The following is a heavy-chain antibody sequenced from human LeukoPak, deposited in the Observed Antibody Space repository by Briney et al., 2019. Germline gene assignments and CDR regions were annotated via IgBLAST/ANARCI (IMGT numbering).Heavy chain of an antibody. J-gene: IGHJ6*04. V-gene: IGHV4-61*02. D-gene: IGHD1-26*01. CDR2: IYTSGST. Sequence: SETLSLTCTVSGGSISSGSYYWSWIRQPAGKGLEWIGRIYTSGSTNYNPSLKSRVTISVDTSKNQFSLKLSSVTAADTAVYYCARDRGSYSSVDVWGKGTTVTVSS. CDR1: GGSISSGSYY. CDR3: ARDRGSYSSVDV.